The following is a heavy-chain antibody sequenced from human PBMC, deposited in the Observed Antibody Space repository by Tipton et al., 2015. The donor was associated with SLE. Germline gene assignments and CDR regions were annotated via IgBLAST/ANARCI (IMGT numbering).Heavy chain of an antibody. CDR3: ASYVKGLGGVGA. Sequence: TLSLTCTVSGGSISTYYWNWIRQSPGKGLEWIGYVDYIGSTNYNPSLKSRLTILVHRYKNQFSLKLTSVTAADTAVYYCASYVKGLGGVGAWGQGTLVTVSS. V-gene: IGHV4-59*12. J-gene: IGHJ5*02. CDR2: VDYIGST. CDR1: GGSISTYY. D-gene: IGHD3-16*01.